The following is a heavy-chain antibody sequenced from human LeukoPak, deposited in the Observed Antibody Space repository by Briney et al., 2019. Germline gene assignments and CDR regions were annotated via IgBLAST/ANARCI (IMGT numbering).Heavy chain of an antibody. CDR1: GYTFTSYY. CDR2: INPNSGGT. Sequence: ASVKVSCKASGYTFTSYYMHWVRQAPGQGLEWMGWINPNSGGTNYAQKFQGRVTMTRDTSISTAYMELSRLRSDDTAVYYCVRSDYLYYYYMDVWGKGTTVTISS. D-gene: IGHD3-16*01. J-gene: IGHJ6*03. V-gene: IGHV1-2*02. CDR3: VRSDYLYYYYMDV.